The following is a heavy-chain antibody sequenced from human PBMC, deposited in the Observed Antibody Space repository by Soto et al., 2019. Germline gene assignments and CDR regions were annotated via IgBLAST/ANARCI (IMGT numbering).Heavy chain of an antibody. CDR2: IYYSGST. J-gene: IGHJ5*02. CDR1: SRSYG. Sequence: SRSYGGRRIIKTPGKGLEWIGYIYYSGSTNYNPSLKSRVTISVDTSKNQFSLKLSSVTAADTAVYYCARGGRNTAMGHWFDPWGQGTLVTVSS. CDR3: ARGGRNTAMGHWFDP. D-gene: IGHD5-18*01. V-gene: IGHV4-61*01.